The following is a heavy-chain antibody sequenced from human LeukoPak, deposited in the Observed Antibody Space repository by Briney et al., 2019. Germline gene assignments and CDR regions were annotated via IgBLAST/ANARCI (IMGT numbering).Heavy chain of an antibody. Sequence: GGSLRLSCAASGFTFSNSNMNWVRQAPGKGLEWVSYISGGSSSSSTIYYADSVKGRFTISRDNAKNTLYLQMNSLRAEDTAVYYCAKAVAAAGTRDWYFDLWGRGTLVTVSS. V-gene: IGHV3-48*01. D-gene: IGHD6-13*01. J-gene: IGHJ2*01. CDR2: ISGGSSSSSTI. CDR1: GFTFSNSN. CDR3: AKAVAAAGTRDWYFDL.